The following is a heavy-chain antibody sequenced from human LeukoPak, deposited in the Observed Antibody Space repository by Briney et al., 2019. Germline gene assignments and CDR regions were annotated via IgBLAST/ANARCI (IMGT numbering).Heavy chain of an antibody. D-gene: IGHD1-1*01. J-gene: IGHJ5*02. CDR1: GGSISSDY. CDR3: ARVRQLDGWFDP. CDR2: IHYSGST. Sequence: SETLSLTCTVSGGSISSDYWSWVRQSPGKGLEWIGYIHYSGSTNYKSSLRSRVTISVDTSKNQLSLKLSSVTAADTAMYYCARVRQLDGWFDPWGQGTLVTVSS. V-gene: IGHV4-59*01.